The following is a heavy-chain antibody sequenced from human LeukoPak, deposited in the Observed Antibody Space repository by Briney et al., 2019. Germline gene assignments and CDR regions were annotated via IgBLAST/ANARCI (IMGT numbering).Heavy chain of an antibody. V-gene: IGHV3-64D*06. Sequence: GGSLRLSCSASGFTFSSYAMHWVRQAPGKGLEYVSAISSNGGSTYYADSVKGRFTISRDSSKNTLYLQMSSLRAEDTAVYYCVKPYSSSWFAEDYWGQGTLVTVSS. J-gene: IGHJ4*02. CDR2: ISSNGGST. CDR1: GFTFSSYA. CDR3: VKPYSSSWFAEDY. D-gene: IGHD6-13*01.